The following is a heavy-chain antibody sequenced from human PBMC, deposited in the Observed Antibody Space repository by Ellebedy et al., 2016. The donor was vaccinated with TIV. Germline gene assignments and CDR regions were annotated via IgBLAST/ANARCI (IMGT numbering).Heavy chain of an antibody. J-gene: IGHJ4*02. CDR2: IHYSGST. CDR3: GRPPRVGGTVDFDY. CDR1: GDSISSSSYY. V-gene: IGHV4-39*01. Sequence: MPSETLSLTCTVSGDSISSSSYYWGWIRQLPGKGLAWTGSIHYSGSTYYNPSLKSRVTISVDTSKNQFSLKLSYVTAADKAAYYCGRPPRVGGTVDFDYWGQGILVTVAS. D-gene: IGHD1-26*01.